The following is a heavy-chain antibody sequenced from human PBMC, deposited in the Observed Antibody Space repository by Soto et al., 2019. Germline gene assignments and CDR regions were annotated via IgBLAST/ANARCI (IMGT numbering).Heavy chain of an antibody. Sequence: GGSLRLSCAASGFTFSSYGMHWVRQAPGKGLEWVAVISYDGSNKYYADSVKGRFTISGDNSKNTLYLQMNSLRAEDTAVYYCAKDRYGYCSSTSCPNWFDPWGQGTLVTVSS. CDR2: ISYDGSNK. J-gene: IGHJ5*02. V-gene: IGHV3-30*18. D-gene: IGHD2-2*01. CDR1: GFTFSSYG. CDR3: AKDRYGYCSSTSCPNWFDP.